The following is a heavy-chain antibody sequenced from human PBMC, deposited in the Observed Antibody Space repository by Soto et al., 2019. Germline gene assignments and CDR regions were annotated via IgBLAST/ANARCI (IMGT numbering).Heavy chain of an antibody. Sequence: ASVKFSCKVSGYTLTELSMHWVRQAPGKGLEWMGGFDPEDGETIYAQKFQGRVTMTEDTSTDTAYMELSSLRSEDTAVYYCATVRGSYLMDDAFDIWGQGTMVTVSS. J-gene: IGHJ3*02. CDR2: FDPEDGET. D-gene: IGHD1-26*01. CDR1: GYTLTELS. CDR3: ATVRGSYLMDDAFDI. V-gene: IGHV1-24*01.